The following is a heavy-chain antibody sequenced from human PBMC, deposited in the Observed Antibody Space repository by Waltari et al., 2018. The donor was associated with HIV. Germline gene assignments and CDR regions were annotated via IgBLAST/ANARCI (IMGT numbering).Heavy chain of an antibody. D-gene: IGHD4-17*01. CDR1: GGSFNGYS. CDR3: ARRWTTVTTVSLDL. J-gene: IGHJ2*01. Sequence: QVQLQQWGAGLLKPSETLSLTCAVYGGSFNGYSWSWIRQSPGKGLEWIGEINHGGSTSYNPSLKSRVTISVDTSKNQLSLKLSFVTAADTAVYYCARRWTTVTTVSLDLWGRGTLVTVSS. CDR2: INHGGST. V-gene: IGHV4-34*01.